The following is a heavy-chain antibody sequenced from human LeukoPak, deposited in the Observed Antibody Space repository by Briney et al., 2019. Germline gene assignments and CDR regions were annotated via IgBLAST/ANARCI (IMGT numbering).Heavy chain of an antibody. CDR1: GFTFNNYA. D-gene: IGHD6-19*01. V-gene: IGHV3-23*01. CDR3: GKTTVGYSSGRYPGWPVDY. J-gene: IGHJ4*02. CDR2: VFGSGGSA. Sequence: PGGSLRLSCAASGFTFNNYAMYWVRQAPGRGLEWVAGVFGSGGSAHYTDSVKGRFTIFRDNSKNTVYLQMNSLRAEDTAVYYCGKTTVGYSSGRYPGWPVDYWGQGTLVTVSS.